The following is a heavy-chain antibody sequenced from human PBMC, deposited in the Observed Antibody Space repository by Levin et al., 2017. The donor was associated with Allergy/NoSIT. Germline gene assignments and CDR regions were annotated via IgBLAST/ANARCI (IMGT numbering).Heavy chain of an antibody. V-gene: IGHV2-5*02. J-gene: IGHJ4*02. Sequence: SGPTLVKPTQTLTLTCIFSGFSLSTSGVGVGWIRQPPGKALEWLAVIYWDDDNRYSPSLKNRLTITKDTSKNQVVLTMTNMDPVDTATYYCARLYDSSVYDSSGYFGFDYWGQGTLVTVSS. CDR3: ARLYDSSVYDSSGYFGFDY. CDR1: GFSLSTSGVG. CDR2: IYWDDDN. D-gene: IGHD3-22*01.